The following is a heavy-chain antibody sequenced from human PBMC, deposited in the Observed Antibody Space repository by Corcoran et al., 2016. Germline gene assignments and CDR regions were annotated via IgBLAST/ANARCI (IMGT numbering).Heavy chain of an antibody. D-gene: IGHD3-10*01. CDR2: ISYDGSNK. CDR3: AKDTTAYYYGTGSNDPLDY. CDR1: GFTFSSYG. J-gene: IGHJ4*02. Sequence: QVQLVESGGGVVQPGRSLRLSCAASGFTFSSYGMHWVRQAPGKGLEWVAVISYDGSNKYYADSVKGRFTISRDNSKNTLYLQMNSLRAEDMAVYYCAKDTTAYYYGTGSNDPLDYWGRGTLVTVSS. V-gene: IGHV3-30*18.